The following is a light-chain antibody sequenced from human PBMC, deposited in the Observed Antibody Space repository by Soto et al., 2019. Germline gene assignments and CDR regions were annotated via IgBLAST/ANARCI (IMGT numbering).Light chain of an antibody. J-gene: IGKJ2*01. CDR1: QSVLYNSNTKNY. CDR3: QQYYTTPYT. V-gene: IGKV4-1*01. Sequence: DIVMTQSPDSLAVSLGERATINCKSSQSVLYNSNTKNYLAWYQQKPVQPPKLLISWASTRESGVPDRLSGSGSGTDFTLTISSLQAEDVAVYYCQQYYTTPYTFGQGTKLEIK. CDR2: WAS.